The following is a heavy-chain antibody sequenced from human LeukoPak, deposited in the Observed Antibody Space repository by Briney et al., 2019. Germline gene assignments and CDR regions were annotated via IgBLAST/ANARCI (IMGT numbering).Heavy chain of an antibody. J-gene: IGHJ6*02. Sequence: SETLSLTCTASGGSISTYYWNWIRQPPGKGLEWIGYIYHSGSTNYNPSLQSRVTISVDTSKNQFSLNLNSVTAADTAVYYCARDVLRFLEWSSLYYYYGMDVWGQGTTVTVSS. CDR1: GGSISTYY. D-gene: IGHD3-3*01. CDR3: ARDVLRFLEWSSLYYYYGMDV. CDR2: IYHSGST. V-gene: IGHV4-59*12.